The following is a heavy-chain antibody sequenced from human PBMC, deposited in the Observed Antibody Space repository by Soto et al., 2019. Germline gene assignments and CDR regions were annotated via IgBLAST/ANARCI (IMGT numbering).Heavy chain of an antibody. J-gene: IGHJ5*02. D-gene: IGHD4-17*01. CDR2: INHSGST. V-gene: IGHV4-34*01. Sequence: QVQLQQWGAGLLKPSETLSLTCAVYGGSFSGYYWSWIRQPPGKGLEWIGEINHSGSTNYNPSLKSRVTISVDTSKNQFSLKLSSVTAADTAVYYCARGRVRWQQSVWFAPCGQGTLVTVSS. CDR3: ARGRVRWQQSVWFAP. CDR1: GGSFSGYY.